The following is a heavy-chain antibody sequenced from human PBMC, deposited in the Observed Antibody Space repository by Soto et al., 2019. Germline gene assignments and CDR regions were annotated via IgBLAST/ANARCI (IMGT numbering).Heavy chain of an antibody. J-gene: IGHJ4*02. Sequence: VQLLESGGGLIQPGGSLRLSCAASGFTFSYGIHWLRQAPGKGLEWVAYISYDSSNKFYGDSVKGRFTISRDNSKNTQSLQMNSLRAEDTAVYYCAKLVIGYCSGNTCDDYWGQGPLVAVSS. V-gene: IGHV3-30*18. CDR1: GFTFSYG. D-gene: IGHD2-15*01. CDR3: AKLVIGYCSGNTCDDY. CDR2: ISYDSSNK.